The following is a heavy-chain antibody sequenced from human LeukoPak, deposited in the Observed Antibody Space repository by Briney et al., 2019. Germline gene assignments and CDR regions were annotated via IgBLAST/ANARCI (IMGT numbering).Heavy chain of an antibody. CDR2: ISYDGSNK. CDR3: ASSNDILTGYYIGFPY. V-gene: IGHV3-30*03. D-gene: IGHD3-9*01. Sequence: PGGSLRLSCAASGFTFSSYGMHWVRQAPGKGLEWVAVISYDGSNKYYADSVKGRFTISRDNSKNTLYLQMNSLRAEDTAVYYCASSNDILTGYYIGFPYWGQGTLVTVSS. J-gene: IGHJ4*02. CDR1: GFTFSSYG.